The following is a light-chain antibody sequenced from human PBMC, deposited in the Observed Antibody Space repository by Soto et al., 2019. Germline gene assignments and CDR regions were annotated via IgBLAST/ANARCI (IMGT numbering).Light chain of an antibody. V-gene: IGLV1-44*01. J-gene: IGLJ1*01. CDR2: TND. CDR3: AAWDDSLKGHV. Sequence: QAVVTQPPSASGTPGQRVTISCSGSSSNIGRNTVHWYQQLPGTAPNVLIYTNDNRPSGVPDRFSGSKSGTSDSLAISGLQSEDEADYYCAAWDDSLKGHVFGTGTKLTVL. CDR1: SSNIGRNT.